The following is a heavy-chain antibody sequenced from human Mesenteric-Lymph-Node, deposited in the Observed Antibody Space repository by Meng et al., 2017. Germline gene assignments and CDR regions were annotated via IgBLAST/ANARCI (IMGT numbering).Heavy chain of an antibody. CDR1: GYTVTSYA. CDR2: INTNTGNP. CDR3: ARDPPIKGSGSYSDY. Sequence: VHRVQCMSCFKKPWHSVKVACKASGYTVTSYAMNWVRQAPGQGLEWMGWINTNTGNPTYAQGFTGRFVFSLDTSVSTAYLQISSLKAEDTAVYYCARDPPIKGSGSYSDYWGQGTLVTASS. D-gene: IGHD3-10*01. J-gene: IGHJ4*02. V-gene: IGHV7-4-1*02.